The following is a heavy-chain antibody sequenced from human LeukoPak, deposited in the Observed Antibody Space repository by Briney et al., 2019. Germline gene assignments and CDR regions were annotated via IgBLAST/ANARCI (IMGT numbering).Heavy chain of an antibody. D-gene: IGHD5-18*01. J-gene: IGHJ4*02. CDR2: ISSSGNTI. V-gene: IGHV3-48*03. CDR1: GFTFSSYE. CDR3: ARGGRGIQLWYFDY. Sequence: PEGSLSLSCAASGFTFSSYEMNWVRQAPGKGLEWVSYISSSGNTIHYADSVKGRFTISRDNAKNSLYLQMNSLRAEDTAAYYCARGGRGIQLWYFDYWGQGTLVTVSS.